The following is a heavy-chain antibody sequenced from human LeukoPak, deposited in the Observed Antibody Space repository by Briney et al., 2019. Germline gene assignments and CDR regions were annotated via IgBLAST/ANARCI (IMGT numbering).Heavy chain of an antibody. J-gene: IGHJ5*02. V-gene: IGHV4-34*01. Sequence: SETLSLTCAVYGGSFSGYYWSWIRQPPGKGLEWIGEINHSGSTNYNPPLKSRVTISVDTSKNQFSLKLSSVTAADTAVYYCARRVRRYCSSTSCYNNWFDPWGQGTLVTVSS. CDR3: ARRVRRYCSSTSCYNNWFDP. CDR1: GGSFSGYY. D-gene: IGHD2-2*01. CDR2: INHSGST.